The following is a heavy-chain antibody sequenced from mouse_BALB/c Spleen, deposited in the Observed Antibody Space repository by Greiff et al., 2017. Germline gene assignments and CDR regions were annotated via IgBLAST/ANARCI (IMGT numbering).Heavy chain of an antibody. CDR1: GYTFTSYW. CDR3: TRLGVAGAMDY. D-gene: IGHD1-1*02. J-gene: IGHJ4*01. V-gene: IGHV1S22*01. CDR2: IYPGSGST. Sequence: LQQPGSELVRPGASVKLSCKASGYTFTSYWMHWVKQRHGQGLEWIGNIYPGSGSTNYDEKFKSKGTLTVDTSSSTAYMHLSSLTSEDSAVYYCTRLGVAGAMDYWGQGTSVTVSS.